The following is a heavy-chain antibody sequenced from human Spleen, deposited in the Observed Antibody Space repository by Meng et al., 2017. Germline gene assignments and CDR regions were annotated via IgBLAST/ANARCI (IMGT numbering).Heavy chain of an antibody. CDR1: GYTLSSDG. CDR3: ATRGNPYLNC. J-gene: IGHJ4*02. V-gene: IGHV1-18*01. Sequence: QGKLVQAGAEVKKPGASVKVSCEASGYTLSSDGFSWVRQAPGQGLEWLGWINTYNGKTDYALKFQGRITMTTDTFTRTGYMELRNLRSDDTAVYYCATRGNPYLNCWGQGTLVTVAS. CDR2: INTYNGKT.